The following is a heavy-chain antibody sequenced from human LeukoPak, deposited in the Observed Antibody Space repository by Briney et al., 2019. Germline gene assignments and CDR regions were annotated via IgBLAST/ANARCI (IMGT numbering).Heavy chain of an antibody. Sequence: KTSETLSLTCTVSGGSISSGSYYWSWIRQPAGKGLEWIGRIYTSGTTNYNPSLKSRVTISIDTSKNQFSLKLSSVTAADTAVYYCARGPGIAVAGDADFDYWGQGTLVTVSS. CDR2: IYTSGTT. CDR3: ARGPGIAVAGDADFDY. V-gene: IGHV4-61*02. CDR1: GGSISSGSYY. D-gene: IGHD6-19*01. J-gene: IGHJ4*02.